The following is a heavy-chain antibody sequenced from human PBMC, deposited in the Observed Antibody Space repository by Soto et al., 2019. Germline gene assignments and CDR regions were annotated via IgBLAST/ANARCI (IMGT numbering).Heavy chain of an antibody. D-gene: IGHD6-25*01. Sequence: QLQLQESGPGLVKPSETLSLTCTVSGGSISSSSYYWGWIRQPPGKGLEWIGSIYYSGSTYYNPSLKSRVTISVDTSKNQFSLKLSSVPAADTAVYYCARHERAGAKTPGRLGPSQYYYYGMDVWGQGTTVTVSS. CDR3: ARHERAGAKTPGRLGPSQYYYYGMDV. J-gene: IGHJ6*02. CDR1: GGSISSSSYY. V-gene: IGHV4-39*01. CDR2: IYYSGST.